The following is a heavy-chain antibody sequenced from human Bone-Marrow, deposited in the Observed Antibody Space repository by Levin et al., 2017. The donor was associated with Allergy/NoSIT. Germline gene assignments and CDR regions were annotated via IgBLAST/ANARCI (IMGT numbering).Heavy chain of an antibody. CDR1: GCRFGDHA. J-gene: IGHJ6*02. CDR3: ARFLSGSYYYGMDV. V-gene: IGHV3-23*01. CDR2: ISASGLST. Sequence: GGSLRLSCAASGCRFGDHAMSWVRQAPGKGLEWVSGISASGLSTYYADSVKGRRFTISRDNSNNTLDLLLNSLRAEDTAVYYCARFLSGSYYYGMDVWGQGTAVTVSS. D-gene: IGHD1-26*01.